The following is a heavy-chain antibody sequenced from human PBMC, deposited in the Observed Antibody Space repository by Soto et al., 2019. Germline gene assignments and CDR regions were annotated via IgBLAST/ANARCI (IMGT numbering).Heavy chain of an antibody. D-gene: IGHD1-26*01. J-gene: IGHJ3*02. CDR2: IYYGGST. CDR3: AGQREGGRRAFDI. Sequence: SETLSLTCTVSGGSISSSNYYWGWIRQPPGKGLEWIGSIYYGGSTYYNPSRKTRVTISVDTSKNQFSLKLNSVTAADTAVYYCAGQREGGRRAFDIWGQGTMVTVSS. V-gene: IGHV4-39*01. CDR1: GGSISSSNYY.